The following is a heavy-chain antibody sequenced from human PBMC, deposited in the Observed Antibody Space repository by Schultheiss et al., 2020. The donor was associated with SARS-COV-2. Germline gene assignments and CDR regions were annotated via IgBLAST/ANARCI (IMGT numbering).Heavy chain of an antibody. V-gene: IGHV4-61*01. CDR2: IYYSGST. D-gene: IGHD6-19*01. CDR1: GYSISSGYY. Sequence: SETLSLTCAVSGYSISSGYYWSWIRQPPGKGLEWIGYIYYSGSTNYNPSLKSRVTISVDTSKNQFSLKLSPVTAADTAVYYCARAPRGGGSGWYLFYFDYWGQGTLVTVSS. CDR3: ARAPRGGGSGWYLFYFDY. J-gene: IGHJ4*02.